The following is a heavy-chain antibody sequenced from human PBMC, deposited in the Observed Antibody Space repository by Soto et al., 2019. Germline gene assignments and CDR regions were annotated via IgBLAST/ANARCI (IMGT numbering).Heavy chain of an antibody. Sequence: SETLSLTCTVSGGSISSGGYYFIWIRQHPGKGLEWIGYIYYSGSTYYNPSLKSRVTISVDTSKNQFSLKLSSVTAADTAVYYCARKDTASFWWGQGTLVTVSS. J-gene: IGHJ4*02. CDR1: GGSISSGGYY. CDR2: IYYSGST. D-gene: IGHD5-18*01. CDR3: ARKDTASFW. V-gene: IGHV4-31*03.